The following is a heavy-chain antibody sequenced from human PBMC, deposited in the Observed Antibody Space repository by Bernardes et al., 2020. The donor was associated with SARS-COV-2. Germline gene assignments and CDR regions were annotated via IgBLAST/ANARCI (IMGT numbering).Heavy chain of an antibody. CDR3: AKVDVVVPAAPLGDY. CDR1: GCTFSSHA. V-gene: IGHV3-23*01. J-gene: IGHJ4*02. D-gene: IGHD2-2*01. CDR2: ISGSGGST. Sequence: LRLACSAPGCTFSSHALSWVRQAPGKGLEGVSAISGSGGSTYYADSVKGRFTISRDNSKNTLYLQMNSLRAEDTAVYYCAKVDVVVPAAPLGDYWGQGTLVTVSS.